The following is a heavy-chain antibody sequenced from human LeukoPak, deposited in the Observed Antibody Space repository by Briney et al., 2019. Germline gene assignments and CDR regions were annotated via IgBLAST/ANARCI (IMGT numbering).Heavy chain of an antibody. CDR3: AINQGSGFVDYFDY. D-gene: IGHD1-26*01. Sequence: PGGSLRLSSAASGFTFSTYGMHWVRQAPGKGLEWVAVIWYDGSSNYFADSVKGRFTISRDISKNTLYLQMNSLRAEDTAVYYCAINQGSGFVDYFDYWGQGTLVTVSS. V-gene: IGHV3-33*01. J-gene: IGHJ4*02. CDR2: IWYDGSSN. CDR1: GFTFSTYG.